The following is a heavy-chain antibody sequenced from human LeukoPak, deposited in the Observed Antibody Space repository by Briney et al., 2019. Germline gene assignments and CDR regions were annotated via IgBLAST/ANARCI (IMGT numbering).Heavy chain of an antibody. CDR1: GFTFSSYS. Sequence: GGSLRLSCAAPGFTFSSYSMNWVRQAPGKGLEWVSSISSSSSYIYYADSVKGRFTISRDNAKNSLYLQMNSLRAEDTAVYYCARDPRSYSSSSIFEDGDYWGQGTLVTVSS. CDR2: ISSSSSYI. CDR3: ARDPRSYSSSSIFEDGDY. V-gene: IGHV3-21*01. J-gene: IGHJ4*02. D-gene: IGHD6-6*01.